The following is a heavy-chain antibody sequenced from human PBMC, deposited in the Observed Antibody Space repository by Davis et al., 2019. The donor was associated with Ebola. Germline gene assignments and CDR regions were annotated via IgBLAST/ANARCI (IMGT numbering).Heavy chain of an antibody. D-gene: IGHD1-1*01. CDR2: ISAYNGNT. Sequence: AASVKVSCKASGYTFTSYGISWVRQAPGQGLEWMGWISAYNGNTNYAQKLQGRVTMTTDTSTSTAYMELRSLRSDDTAVYYCARVPGTGADHFFDYWGQGTLVTVSS. CDR3: ARVPGTGADHFFDY. J-gene: IGHJ4*02. CDR1: GYTFTSYG. V-gene: IGHV1-18*01.